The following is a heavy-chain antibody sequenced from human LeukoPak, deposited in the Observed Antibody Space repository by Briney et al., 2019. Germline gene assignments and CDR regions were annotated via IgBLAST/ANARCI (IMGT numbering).Heavy chain of an antibody. CDR2: ISSSSSTI. D-gene: IGHD4-17*01. CDR3: ARDQDYGDYVGAFDI. J-gene: IGHJ3*02. V-gene: IGHV3-48*04. Sequence: GSLRLSCAASGFTFSSYSMNWVRQAPGKGLEWVSYISSSSSTIYYADSVKGRFTISRDNAKNSLYLQMNSLRAEDTAVYYCARDQDYGDYVGAFDIWGQGTMVTVSS. CDR1: GFTFSSYS.